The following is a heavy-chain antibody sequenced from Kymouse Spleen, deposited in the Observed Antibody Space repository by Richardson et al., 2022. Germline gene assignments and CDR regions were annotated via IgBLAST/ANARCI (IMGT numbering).Heavy chain of an antibody. D-gene: IGHD2-8*01. CDR3: ARGYCTNGVCYTDWFDP. CDR1: GYTFTGYY. J-gene: IGHJ5*02. V-gene: IGHV1-2*04. CDR2: INPNSGGT. Sequence: QVQLVQSGAEVKKPGASVKVSCKASGYTFTGYYMHWVRQAPGQGLEWMGWINPNSGGTNYAQKFQGWVTMTRDTSISTAYMELSRLRSDDTAVYYCARGYCTNGVCYTDWFDPWGQGTLVTVSS.